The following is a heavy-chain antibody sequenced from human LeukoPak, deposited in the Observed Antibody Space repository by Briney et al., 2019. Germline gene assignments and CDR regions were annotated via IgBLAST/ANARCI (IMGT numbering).Heavy chain of an antibody. CDR2: TYSGETT. CDR1: GFIVRSNR. V-gene: IGHV3-66*01. J-gene: IGHJ4*02. CDR3: ARERPDSRNLDS. D-gene: IGHD1-14*01. Sequence: GGSLRLSCAAFGFIVRSNRINWVRQAPGMGLEWVSITYSGETTYYADSVRGRFIISRDDSKNTLSLEMNDLRVEDTAVYYCARERPDSRNLDSWGRGALVTVSS.